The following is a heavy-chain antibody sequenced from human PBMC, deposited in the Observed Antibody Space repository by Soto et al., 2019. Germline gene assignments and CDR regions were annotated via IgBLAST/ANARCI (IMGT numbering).Heavy chain of an antibody. D-gene: IGHD3-16*01. CDR1: GFTFSSYS. V-gene: IGHV3-48*02. CDR2: ISGSSATI. J-gene: IGHJ3*01. CDR3: ARTLGAYPKPSDAFDV. Sequence: EVQLVESGGGLVQPGGSLRLSCAASGFTFSSYSMNWVRQAPGKGLEWLSYISGSSATIYCADSVKGRFTISRDNAKNSLYLQMNRLRDEDTAVYYCARTLGAYPKPSDAFDVWGQGTMVTVSS.